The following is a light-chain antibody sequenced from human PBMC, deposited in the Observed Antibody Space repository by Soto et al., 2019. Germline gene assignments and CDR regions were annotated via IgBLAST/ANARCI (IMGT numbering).Light chain of an antibody. CDR1: QSISSW. J-gene: IGKJ1*01. Sequence: DIQMTQSPSTLSASVGDRVTITCRASQSISSWLAWYQQKPGKAPKLLIYDASSLESGVPSRFSGSGSGTEFTLTISSLQPDDFETYYCQQYNSYLWTFGQGTRWIS. V-gene: IGKV1-5*01. CDR3: QQYNSYLWT. CDR2: DAS.